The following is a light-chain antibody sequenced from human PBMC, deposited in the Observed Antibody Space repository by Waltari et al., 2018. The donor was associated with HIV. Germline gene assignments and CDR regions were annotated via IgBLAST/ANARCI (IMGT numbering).Light chain of an antibody. J-gene: IGKJ4*01. CDR1: QSLLHSNGYNY. Sequence: DIVMTQSPLSLPVTPGEPASISCRSSQSLLHSNGYNYLDWYLQKPGQSPQLLIYLGSNRASGVPDRFSGRGSGTDFTLKISRVEADDVGIYYCMQALQTPLTFGGGTKVEIK. V-gene: IGKV2-28*01. CDR3: MQALQTPLT. CDR2: LGS.